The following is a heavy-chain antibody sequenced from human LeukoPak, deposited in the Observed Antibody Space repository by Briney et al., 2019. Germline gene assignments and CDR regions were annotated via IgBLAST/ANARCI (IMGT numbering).Heavy chain of an antibody. D-gene: IGHD3-22*01. Sequence: PSETLSLTCAVSGGSITSSSYYRGWMPQPPGKGLEWIGSIYYSGSSYYNPSLKSRVPISVDMSKNQFSLKLSSVTAADTAVYYCARQMYYYDSSGYEYFQHWGQGTLVTVSS. CDR2: IYYSGSS. V-gene: IGHV4-39*01. CDR1: GGSITSSSYY. J-gene: IGHJ1*01. CDR3: ARQMYYYDSSGYEYFQH.